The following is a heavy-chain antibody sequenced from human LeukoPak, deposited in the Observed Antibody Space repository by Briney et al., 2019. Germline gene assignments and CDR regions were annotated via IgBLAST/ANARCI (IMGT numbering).Heavy chain of an antibody. CDR2: IIPILGIA. CDR3: ASTQGQLYDYYYYGMDV. D-gene: IGHD2-2*01. J-gene: IGHJ6*02. CDR1: GGTFSSYT. Sequence: SVKVSCKASGGTFSSYTISRVRQAPGQGLEWMGRIIPILGIANYAQKFQGRVTITADKSTSTAYMELSSLRSEDTAVYYCASTQGQLYDYYYYGMDVWGQGTTVTVSS. V-gene: IGHV1-69*02.